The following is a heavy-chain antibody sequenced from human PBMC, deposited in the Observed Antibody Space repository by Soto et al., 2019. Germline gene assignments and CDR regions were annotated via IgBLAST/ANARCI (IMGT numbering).Heavy chain of an antibody. CDR1: GGSISSGGYY. CDR3: ARYPYYYDSSGSFDY. CDR2: IYYSGST. J-gene: IGHJ4*02. V-gene: IGHV4-31*03. D-gene: IGHD3-22*01. Sequence: SETLSLTCTVSGGSISSGGYYWSWIRQHPGKGLEWIGYIYYSGSTYYNPSLKSRVTISVDTSKNQFSLKLSSVTAADTAVYYCARYPYYYDSSGSFDYWGQGTLVTVSS.